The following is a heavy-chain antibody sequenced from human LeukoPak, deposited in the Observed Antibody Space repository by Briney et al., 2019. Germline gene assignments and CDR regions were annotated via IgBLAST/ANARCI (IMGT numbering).Heavy chain of an antibody. J-gene: IGHJ5*02. Sequence: ASVKVSCKASGYTFTGYYMHWVRQAPGQGLEWMGWINPNSGGTNYAQKFQGGATMTRDTSISTAYMELSRLRSDDTAVYYCARDHIPRTKKYNWFDPWGQGTLVTVSS. D-gene: IGHD2-8*01. CDR2: INPNSGGT. V-gene: IGHV1-2*02. CDR3: ARDHIPRTKKYNWFDP. CDR1: GYTFTGYY.